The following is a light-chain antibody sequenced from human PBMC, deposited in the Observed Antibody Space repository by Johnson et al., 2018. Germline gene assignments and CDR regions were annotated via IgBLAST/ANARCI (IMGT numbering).Light chain of an antibody. Sequence: QSVLTQPPSVSAAPGQKVTISCSGSSSNIGNNYVSWYQQLPGTAPKLLIYENNKRPSGIPDRFSGSKSGTSATLGITGLPTGDEAAYYCGKWDSRLMAGNVFGTGTKVTVL. V-gene: IGLV1-51*02. CDR1: SSNIGNNY. CDR2: ENN. J-gene: IGLJ1*01. CDR3: GKWDSRLMAGNV.